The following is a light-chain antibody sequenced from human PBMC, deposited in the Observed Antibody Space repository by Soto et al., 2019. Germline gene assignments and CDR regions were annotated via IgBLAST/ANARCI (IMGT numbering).Light chain of an antibody. J-gene: IGKJ3*01. CDR2: GAS. Sequence: ELVRTQAPPTLSVSPGARATLSCRASQSVSSNLAWYQRKPGQAPTLLLYGASTRATGIPARFSGIGSGSELTLTIISLQADDFAVDLCQQDSNWPRAFGPGTKVYI. CDR1: QSVSSN. CDR3: QQDSNWPRA. V-gene: IGKV3-15*01.